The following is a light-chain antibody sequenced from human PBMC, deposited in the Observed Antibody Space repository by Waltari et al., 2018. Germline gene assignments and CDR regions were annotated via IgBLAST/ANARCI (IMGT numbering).Light chain of an antibody. CDR3: QQSHNTPPYT. V-gene: IGKV1-39*01. J-gene: IGKJ2*01. CDR1: QSVLTY. Sequence: DIQMTQSPSSLSAPLGDRVTITCRASQSVLTYLNWYQQKPGKAPELLIYGASSLPSGVPSRFSGSGSGTDFTLTISSLQPEDSAIYYCQQSHNTPPYTFGQGTKLEFQ. CDR2: GAS.